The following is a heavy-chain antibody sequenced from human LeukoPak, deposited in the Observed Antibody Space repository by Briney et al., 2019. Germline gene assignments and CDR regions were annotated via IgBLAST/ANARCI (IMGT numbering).Heavy chain of an antibody. J-gene: IGHJ4*02. CDR2: ITADGTNT. D-gene: IGHD1-26*01. CDR1: GFTFSSYE. V-gene: IGHV3-48*03. CDR3: AREVEWELPDY. Sequence: PGGSLRLSCAASGFTFSSYEMNWVRQAPGKGLEWVSYITADGTNTYDADSVRGRFTISRDNAKNSLYLQMNSLRVDDTAIYYCAREVEWELPDYWGQGTLVTVSS.